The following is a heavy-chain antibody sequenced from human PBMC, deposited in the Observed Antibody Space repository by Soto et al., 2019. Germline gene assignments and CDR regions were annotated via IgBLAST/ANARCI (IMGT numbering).Heavy chain of an antibody. CDR2: ISSDGSEK. J-gene: IGHJ4*02. V-gene: IGHV3-30*18. Sequence: QVQLVESGGGVVQPGRSLRLSCAASGFTFSTYGVHWVRQAPGKGLEWVAVISSDGSEKYYAGSVKGRVSISSDNSKSTLYLQMASLRAEDTAVYYCGKGAMTTSLYYFDYWGQGTLVTVSS. CDR3: GKGAMTTSLYYFDY. CDR1: GFTFSTYG. D-gene: IGHD4-17*01.